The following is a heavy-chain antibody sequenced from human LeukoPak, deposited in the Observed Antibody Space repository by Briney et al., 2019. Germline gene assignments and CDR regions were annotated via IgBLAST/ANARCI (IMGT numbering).Heavy chain of an antibody. J-gene: IGHJ4*02. V-gene: IGHV3-30*18. D-gene: IGHD6-13*01. Sequence: GRSLRLSCSASGFTFSSYGMHWVRQAPGKGLEWVAVISYDGSNKYYADSVKGRFTISRDNSKNTLYLQMNSLRAEDTAVYYCAKVRPARTAAGAIDYWGQGTLVTVSS. CDR3: AKVRPARTAAGAIDY. CDR2: ISYDGSNK. CDR1: GFTFSSYG.